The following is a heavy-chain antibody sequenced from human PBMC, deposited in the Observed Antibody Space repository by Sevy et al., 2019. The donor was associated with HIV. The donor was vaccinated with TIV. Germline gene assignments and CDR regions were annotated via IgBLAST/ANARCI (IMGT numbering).Heavy chain of an antibody. V-gene: IGHV3-15*01. D-gene: IGHD3-10*01. Sequence: GGSLRLSCAACGFTFSNAWMSWVRQAPGKGLEWVGRIKSKTDGGRTDYASPLKGRFTMLRDDSKNTLYLQMNSLKTEDTAIYYCTRDYKRRGLSACLDHWGQGTLVTVSS. CDR1: GFTFSNAW. J-gene: IGHJ4*02. CDR3: TRDYKRRGLSACLDH. CDR2: IKSKTDGGRT.